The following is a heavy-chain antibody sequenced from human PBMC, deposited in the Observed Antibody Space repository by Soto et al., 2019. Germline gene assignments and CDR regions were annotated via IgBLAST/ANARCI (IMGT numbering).Heavy chain of an antibody. CDR1: GGSISRNNYY. J-gene: IGHJ4*02. CDR3: ASQSRPTTWGGGYFDY. Sequence: QLQPQESGPGLVKPSETLFLTCFVSGGSISRNNYYWGWIRKPPGKRLEWIGSMSYRRRTYYSPSLKRRFTISVDRSKSQFALKLTSVTAADTAVYNCASQSRPTTWGGGYFDYWGLGTLVTVSS. CDR2: MSYRRRT. V-gene: IGHV4-39*01. D-gene: IGHD3-16*01.